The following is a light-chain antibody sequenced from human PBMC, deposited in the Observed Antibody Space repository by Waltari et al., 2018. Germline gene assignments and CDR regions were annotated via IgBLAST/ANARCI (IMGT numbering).Light chain of an antibody. CDR3: CSYAGTTSWV. CDR1: SDDVGGYNL. Sequence: QSALTQPASVSGSPGQSITISCTGTSDDVGGYNLVSWYQQSSGKAPKLIIYEVHKLPSGVSSRVSAAMSGNTASLTISGLQSEDEANYYCCSYAGTTSWVFGGGTKVTVL. V-gene: IGLV2-23*02. J-gene: IGLJ3*02. CDR2: EVH.